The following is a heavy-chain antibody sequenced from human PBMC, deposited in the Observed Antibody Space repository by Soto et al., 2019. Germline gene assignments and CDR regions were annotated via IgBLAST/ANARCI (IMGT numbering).Heavy chain of an antibody. D-gene: IGHD3-22*01. CDR3: ARVTYDTSEYPSNYFDY. CDR1: GYNFNNYE. V-gene: IGHV1-3*01. Sequence: GASVKVSCKASGYNFNNYEMHWVRQAPGQRLEWMGWINPGNGNTKHSPKFQGRLSITRDRSTSTAYMELSSLRYEDTAVYYCARVTYDTSEYPSNYFDYWGQGALVTVSS. CDR2: INPGNGNT. J-gene: IGHJ4*02.